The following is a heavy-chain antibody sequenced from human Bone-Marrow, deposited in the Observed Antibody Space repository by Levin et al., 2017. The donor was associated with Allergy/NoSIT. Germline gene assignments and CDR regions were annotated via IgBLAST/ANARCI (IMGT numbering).Heavy chain of an antibody. J-gene: IGHJ6*02. CDR2: MNPNSGNT. CDR1: GYTFTSYD. CDR3: ARGQGGSAKGYCSGGSCYGDYYGMDV. D-gene: IGHD2-15*01. Sequence: GESLKISCKASGYTFTSYDINWVRQATGQGLEWMGWMNPNSGNTGYAQKFQGRVTMTRNTSISTAYMELSSLRSEDTAVYYCARGQGGSAKGYCSGGSCYGDYYGMDVWGQGTTVTVSS. V-gene: IGHV1-8*01.